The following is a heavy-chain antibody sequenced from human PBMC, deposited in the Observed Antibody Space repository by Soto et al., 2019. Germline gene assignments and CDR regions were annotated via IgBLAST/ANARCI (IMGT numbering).Heavy chain of an antibody. J-gene: IGHJ4*02. D-gene: IGHD5-12*01. CDR1: AFSLSTPGVA. V-gene: IGHV2-5*02. CDR3: ALSSEPVGYDFRGDFAY. CDR2: IYWADDK. Sequence: QITLKESGPSLVKPTQTLTLTCTFSAFSLSTPGVAVGWVRQPPGKALEWLALIYWADDKRYSPSLKNRLTITKDTSTNQVVLTMSNMDPVATATYYCALSSEPVGYDFRGDFAYWGQGMLVTASS.